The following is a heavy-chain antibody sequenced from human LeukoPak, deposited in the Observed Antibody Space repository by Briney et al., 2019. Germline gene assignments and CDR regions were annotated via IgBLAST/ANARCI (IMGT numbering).Heavy chain of an antibody. CDR1: GGSISSNNYY. V-gene: IGHV4-39*07. CDR3: ARGFPWILGYFDY. Sequence: EPSETLSLTCTVSGGSISSNNYYWGWIRQPPGKGLEWIGEINHSGCTNYNPSLKSRVTISVDTSKNQFSLKLSSVTAADTAVYYCARGFPWILGYFDYWGQGTLVTVSS. CDR2: INHSGCT. J-gene: IGHJ4*02. D-gene: IGHD5-12*01.